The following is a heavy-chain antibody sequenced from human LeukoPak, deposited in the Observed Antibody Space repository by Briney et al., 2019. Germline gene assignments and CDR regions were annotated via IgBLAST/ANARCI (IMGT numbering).Heavy chain of an antibody. D-gene: IGHD3-22*01. J-gene: IGHJ4*02. CDR2: IKQDGSEK. CDR3: ARTHYYDSSGYLVY. V-gene: IGHV3-7*03. Sequence: QAGGSWGLSGEASGFTFSSNWISWVRRAPGKGLRWLANIKQDGSEKYYVDSVKGRFTISRDNAKNSLYLQMNSLRAEDTAVYYCARTHYYDSSGYLVYWGQGTLVTVSS. CDR1: GFTFSSNW.